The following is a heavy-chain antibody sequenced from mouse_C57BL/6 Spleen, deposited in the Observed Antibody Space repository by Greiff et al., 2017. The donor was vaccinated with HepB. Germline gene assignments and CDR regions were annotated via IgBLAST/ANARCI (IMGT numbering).Heavy chain of an antibody. V-gene: IGHV1-15*01. Sequence: VQLQQSGAELVRPGASVTLSCKASGYTFTDYEMHWVKQTPVHGLEWIGAIDPETGGTAYNQKFKGKAILTADKSSSTAYMELRSLTSEDSAVYYCTDCYGSSYAMDYWGQGTSVTVSS. CDR1: GYTFTDYE. CDR2: IDPETGGT. CDR3: TDCYGSSYAMDY. J-gene: IGHJ4*01. D-gene: IGHD1-1*01.